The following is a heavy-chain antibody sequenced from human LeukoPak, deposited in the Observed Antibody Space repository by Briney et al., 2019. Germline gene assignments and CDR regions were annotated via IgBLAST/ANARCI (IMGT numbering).Heavy chain of an antibody. V-gene: IGHV4-38-2*02. CDR2: IYHSGST. CDR3: ARDAVVPASLLDY. Sequence: ETLSLTCTVSGYSISSGYYWGWIRQPPGKGLEWIGSIYHSGSTYYNPSLKSRVTISVDTSKNQFSLKLTSVTATDTAVYYCARDAVVPASLLDYWGQGTLVTVSS. J-gene: IGHJ4*02. CDR1: GYSISSGYY. D-gene: IGHD2-2*01.